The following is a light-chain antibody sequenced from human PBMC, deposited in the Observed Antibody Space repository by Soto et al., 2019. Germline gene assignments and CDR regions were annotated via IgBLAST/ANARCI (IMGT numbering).Light chain of an antibody. J-gene: IGKJ3*01. CDR3: QKYDRAPFT. CDR2: AAS. V-gene: IGKV1-27*01. Sequence: DIQMTQSPSSLSSSVGDRVTITCRASQSIRNYLAWYQQKPGKVPKLLIYAASTLQSGVPSRFSGSGYGTDFTLTIKSLQPEDIATYYCQKYDRAPFTFGPGTKVDMK. CDR1: QSIRNY.